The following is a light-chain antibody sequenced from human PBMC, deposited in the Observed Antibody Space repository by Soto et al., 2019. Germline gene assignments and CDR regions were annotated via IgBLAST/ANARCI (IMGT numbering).Light chain of an antibody. CDR2: KAS. J-gene: IGKJ1*01. CDR3: KKYSRPWT. CDR1: QSISNW. V-gene: IGKV1-5*03. Sequence: DIQMTQSPSTLPASVGDRVTITCRASQSISNWLAWYQQKPGKAPKLLIYKASSLETGVPSRFSGSGSGTKYTITISSLQPDDFATYYCKKYSRPWTFGQGTKVQIK.